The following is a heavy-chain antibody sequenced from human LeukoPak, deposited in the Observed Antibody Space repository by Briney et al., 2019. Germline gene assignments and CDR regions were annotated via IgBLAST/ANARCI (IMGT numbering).Heavy chain of an antibody. Sequence: SETLSLTCTVSDDSINSNNYYWSWIRQPAGKGLEWIGRIYSSGRTNYNPSLKSRVTISLDTSRNQFSLRLYSVTAADTAVYFCARGPYSYDSSGAFDIWGQGTMVTVSS. J-gene: IGHJ3*02. CDR3: ARGPYSYDSSGAFDI. V-gene: IGHV4-61*02. CDR2: IYSSGRT. D-gene: IGHD3-22*01. CDR1: DDSINSNNYY.